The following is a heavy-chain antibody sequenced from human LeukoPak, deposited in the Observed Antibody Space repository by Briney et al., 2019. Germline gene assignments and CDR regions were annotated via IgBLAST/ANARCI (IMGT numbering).Heavy chain of an antibody. V-gene: IGHV4-34*01. Sequence: PSETLSLTCAVYGGPFSGYYWSWIRQPPGKGLEWIGEINHSGSTNYNPSLKSRVTISVDKSKNQFSLKLSSVTAADTAVYYCAGRFLEWLLDYWGQGTLVTVSS. D-gene: IGHD3-3*01. CDR1: GGPFSGYY. CDR2: INHSGST. CDR3: AGRFLEWLLDY. J-gene: IGHJ4*02.